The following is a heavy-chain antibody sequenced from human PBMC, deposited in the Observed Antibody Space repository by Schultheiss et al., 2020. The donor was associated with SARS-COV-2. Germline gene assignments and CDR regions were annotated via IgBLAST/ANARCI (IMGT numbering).Heavy chain of an antibody. CDR1: GFTFSSYG. D-gene: IGHD3-10*01. CDR3: AKDRALAVRGEADY. V-gene: IGHV3-21*01. J-gene: IGHJ4*01. Sequence: GGSLRLSCAASGFTFSSYGMNWVRQAPGKGLEWVSSISSSSSYIYYADSVKGRFTISRDNSKNTLSLQMHSLRVEDTAVYYCAKDRALAVRGEADYWGHGTLVTVSS. CDR2: ISSSSSYI.